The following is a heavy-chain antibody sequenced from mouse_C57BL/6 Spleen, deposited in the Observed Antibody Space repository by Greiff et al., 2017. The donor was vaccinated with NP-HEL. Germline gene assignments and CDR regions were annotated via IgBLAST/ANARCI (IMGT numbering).Heavy chain of an antibody. CDR1: GFSLSTFGMG. CDR3: ARSPTTVVAEGLYFDY. V-gene: IGHV8-8*01. D-gene: IGHD1-1*01. CDR2: IWWDDDK. J-gene: IGHJ2*01. Sequence: QVTLKESGPGILQPSQTLSLTCSFSGFSLSTFGMGVGWIRQPSGKGLEWLAHIWWDDDKYYNPALKSRLTISKDTSKNQVFLKIANVDTADTATYYCARSPTTVVAEGLYFDYWGQGTTLTVSS.